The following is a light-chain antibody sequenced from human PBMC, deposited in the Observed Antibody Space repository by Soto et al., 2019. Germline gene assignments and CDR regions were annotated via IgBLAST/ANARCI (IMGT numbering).Light chain of an antibody. J-gene: IGLJ1*01. Sequence: QSVLTQPPSASGTPGQRVTISCSGSSSNIGSNTVNWYQQLPGTAPKLLIYNNNQQPSGVPDRFSGSKSGTSASLAISGLQSEDEADEYCAGWDDRLNGLYVFGTGTKLTVL. CDR1: SSNIGSNT. V-gene: IGLV1-44*01. CDR3: AGWDDRLNGLYV. CDR2: NNN.